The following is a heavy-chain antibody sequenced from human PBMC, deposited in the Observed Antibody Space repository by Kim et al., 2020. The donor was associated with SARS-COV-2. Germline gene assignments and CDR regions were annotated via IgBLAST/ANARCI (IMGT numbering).Heavy chain of an antibody. CDR2: IYHSGST. CDR3: ARASITVTRVGYYYGMDV. D-gene: IGHD4-17*01. J-gene: IGHJ6*02. Sequence: SETLSLTCAVSGGSISSSNWWSWVRQPPGKGLEWIGEIYHSGSTNYNPSLKSRVTISVDKSKNQFSLKLSSVTAADTAVYYCARASITVTRVGYYYGMDVWGQGTTVTVSS. V-gene: IGHV4-4*02. CDR1: GGSISSSNW.